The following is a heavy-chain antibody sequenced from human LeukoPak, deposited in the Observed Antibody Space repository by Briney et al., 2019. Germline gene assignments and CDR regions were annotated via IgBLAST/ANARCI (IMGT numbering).Heavy chain of an antibody. CDR2: ISAYNGNT. J-gene: IGHJ3*02. Sequence: ASVEVSCKASGYTFTSYGISWVRQAPGQGLEWMGWISAYNGNTNYAQKLQGRVTMTTDTSTSTAYMELRSLRSDDTAVYYCARDVDTAMVFGIWGQGTMVTVSS. CDR1: GYTFTSYG. V-gene: IGHV1-18*01. D-gene: IGHD5-18*01. CDR3: ARDVDTAMVFGI.